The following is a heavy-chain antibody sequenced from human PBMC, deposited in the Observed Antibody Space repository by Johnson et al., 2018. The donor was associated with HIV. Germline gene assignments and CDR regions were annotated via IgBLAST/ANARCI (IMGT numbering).Heavy chain of an antibody. CDR3: AKKLGVGGGSNKAFDI. CDR2: ISYDGSNK. Sequence: QMLLVESGGGVVQPGRSLRLSCAASGFTFSSYAMHWVRQAPGKGLEWVAVISYDGSNKYYADSVKGRFTISRDNSKNKLYLQMNSLRAEDTAVYYCAKKLGVGGGSNKAFDIWGQGTVVTVSS. D-gene: IGHD2-15*01. J-gene: IGHJ3*02. V-gene: IGHV3-30*04. CDR1: GFTFSSYA.